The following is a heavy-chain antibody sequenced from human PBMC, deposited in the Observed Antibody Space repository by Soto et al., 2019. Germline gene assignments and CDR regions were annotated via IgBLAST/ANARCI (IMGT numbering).Heavy chain of an antibody. V-gene: IGHV3-49*03. CDR3: TTNYYDSSGYDNWFDP. CDR2: IRSKAYGGTT. J-gene: IGHJ5*02. D-gene: IGHD3-22*01. CDR1: GFNFGDYA. Sequence: TGGSPRLSCTASGFNFGDYAISWFRQAPGKGLEWVGFIRSKAYGGTTQYAASVKGRFTISRDDSKSIAYLQMNSLKTEDTAVYYCTTNYYDSSGYDNWFDPWGQGTLVTVSS.